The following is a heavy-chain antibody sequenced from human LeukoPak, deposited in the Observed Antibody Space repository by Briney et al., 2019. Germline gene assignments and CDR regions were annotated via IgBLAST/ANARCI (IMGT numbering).Heavy chain of an antibody. CDR1: GDSIVSDGNY. Sequence: SQTLSLTCIVSGDSIVSDGNYWTWIRQHPGKGLEWIGYIYYSGNTYYNPSLKSRVSISVDTSRNQFSLKLSSVTAADTAVYYCAGDSRVRGVLKAFDIWGQGTLVTVSS. V-gene: IGHV4-31*03. CDR2: IYYSGNT. D-gene: IGHD3-10*01. J-gene: IGHJ3*02. CDR3: AGDSRVRGVLKAFDI.